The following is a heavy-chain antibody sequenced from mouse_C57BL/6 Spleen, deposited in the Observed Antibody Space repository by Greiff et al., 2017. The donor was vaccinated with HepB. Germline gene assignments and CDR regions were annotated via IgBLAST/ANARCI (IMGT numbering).Heavy chain of an antibody. Sequence: QVQLQQPGAELVRPGTSVKLSCKASGYTFTSYWMHWVKQRPGQGLEWIGVIDPSDSYTNYNQKFKGKATLTVDTSSSTAYMQLSSLTSEDSAVYYCARMEVSYGSSYAWFAYWGQGTLVTVSA. CDR1: GYTFTSYW. CDR3: ARMEVSYGSSYAWFAY. J-gene: IGHJ3*01. V-gene: IGHV1-59*01. CDR2: IDPSDSYT. D-gene: IGHD1-1*01.